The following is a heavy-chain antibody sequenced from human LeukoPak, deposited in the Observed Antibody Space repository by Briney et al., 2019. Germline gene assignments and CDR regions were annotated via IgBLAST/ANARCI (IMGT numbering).Heavy chain of an antibody. CDR1: GFTFSSYG. V-gene: IGHV3-30*18. D-gene: IGHD6-13*01. CDR2: ISYDGSNK. J-gene: IGHJ6*04. CDR3: AKDRASSSWVKGYYYYGMDV. Sequence: GRSLRLSCAASGFTFSSYGMHWVRQAPGKGLEWVAVISYDGSNKYYADSVKGRFTISRGNSKNTLYLQMNSLRAEDTAVYYCAKDRASSSWVKGYYYYGMDVWGKGTTVTVSS.